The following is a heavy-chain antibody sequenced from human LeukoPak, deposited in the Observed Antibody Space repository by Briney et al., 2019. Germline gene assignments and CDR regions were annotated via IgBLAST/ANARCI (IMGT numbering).Heavy chain of an antibody. CDR2: IIPIFGTA. J-gene: IGHJ4*02. CDR1: GGTFSSYA. Sequence: SVKVSCKASGGTFSSYAISWVRQAPGQGLEWMGGIIPIFGTANYAQKFQGRVTITADESTSTAYMELSSLRSEDTAVYYCARDRSLLWFGASSGAYFDYWGQGTPVTVSS. V-gene: IGHV1-69*13. D-gene: IGHD3-10*01. CDR3: ARDRSLLWFGASSGAYFDY.